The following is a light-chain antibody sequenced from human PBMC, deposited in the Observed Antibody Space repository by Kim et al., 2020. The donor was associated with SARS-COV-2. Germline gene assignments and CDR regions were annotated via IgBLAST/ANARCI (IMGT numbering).Light chain of an antibody. J-gene: IGKJ5*01. V-gene: IGKV3-15*01. CDR2: GAS. Sequence: AVSPGERATLSCSASQSVSNNLAWYQHKPGQAPGLLIYGASTRATGIPARFSGSGSGTEFTLTIGSLQSEDFAVYYCQHYNNWPSFGQGTRLEIK. CDR1: QSVSNN. CDR3: QHYNNWPS.